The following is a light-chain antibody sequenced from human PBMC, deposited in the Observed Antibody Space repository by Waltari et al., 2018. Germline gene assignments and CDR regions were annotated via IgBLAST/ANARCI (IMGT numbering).Light chain of an antibody. J-gene: IGKJ1*01. Sequence: DIQMTQSPSPLSASVGDKVTITCRASQSVANRVAWYRPKPGEAPKVLIYQASTLETGVPSRFSGSGSGTEFTLTISRLQPDDFARYYCQQHNNSWTFGQGTTVEVK. V-gene: IGKV1-5*03. CDR3: QQHNNSWT. CDR2: QAS. CDR1: QSVANR.